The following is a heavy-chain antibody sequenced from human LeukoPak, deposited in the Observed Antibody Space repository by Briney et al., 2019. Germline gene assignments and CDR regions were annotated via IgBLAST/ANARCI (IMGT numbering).Heavy chain of an antibody. Sequence: GGSLRLSCAPSGFTFSTYAMNWVRQAPAKGLEWVSTIGGGGPTTDYADSVKDRFTISRDNSKNTLYLQMNSLRAEDTAVYFCARGFLGGTDQYFDSWGQGTLVTVSS. CDR1: GFTFSTYA. CDR2: IGGGGPTT. CDR3: ARGFLGGTDQYFDS. D-gene: IGHD6-19*01. V-gene: IGHV3-23*01. J-gene: IGHJ4*02.